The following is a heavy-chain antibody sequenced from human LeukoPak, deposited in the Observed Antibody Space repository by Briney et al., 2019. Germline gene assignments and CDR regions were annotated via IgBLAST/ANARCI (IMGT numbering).Heavy chain of an antibody. J-gene: IGHJ6*02. CDR3: AKDLARAYSSSSINYYYYGMDV. V-gene: IGHV3-53*01. D-gene: IGHD6-6*01. CDR1: GFTVSSNY. Sequence: GGSLRLSCAASGFTVSSNYMSWVRQAPGKGLEWVSVIYSGGSTYYADSVKGRFTISRDNSKNTLYLQMNSLRAEDTAVYYCAKDLARAYSSSSINYYYYGMDVWGQGTTVTVSS. CDR2: IYSGGST.